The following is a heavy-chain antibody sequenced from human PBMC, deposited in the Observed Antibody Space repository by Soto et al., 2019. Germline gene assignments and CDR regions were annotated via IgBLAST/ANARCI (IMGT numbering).Heavy chain of an antibody. D-gene: IGHD3-22*01. Sequence: QVRLVQSGAEVKRPGASVKVSCRASGYTFVDYALHWVRQAPGQGLEWVGWMNPKTGNIKSSHRFEDRVSITRDTATSTAYMELSGLRSADTAVYFCTREAVVAENWFDPWGQGTLVTVSS. J-gene: IGHJ5*02. CDR1: GYTFVDYA. CDR3: TREAVVAENWFDP. CDR2: MNPKTGNI. V-gene: IGHV1-3*01.